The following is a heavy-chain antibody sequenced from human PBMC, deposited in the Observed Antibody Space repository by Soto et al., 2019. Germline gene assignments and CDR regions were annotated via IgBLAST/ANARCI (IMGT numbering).Heavy chain of an antibody. D-gene: IGHD3-16*01. CDR2: IIPVFGTT. J-gene: IGHJ6*02. V-gene: IGHV1-69*01. CDR1: GDTFSSFT. Sequence: QVQLVQSGAEVKKPGSSVKVSCTASGDTFSSFTISWLRQAPGQGLEWMGGIIPVFGTTDYEQRCQGRVTITADGSTSTAYMELSSLRSADTAVYYCATSSPYILLRWNMYYYAMDVWGQGTTVTVSS. CDR3: ATSSPYILLRWNMYYYAMDV.